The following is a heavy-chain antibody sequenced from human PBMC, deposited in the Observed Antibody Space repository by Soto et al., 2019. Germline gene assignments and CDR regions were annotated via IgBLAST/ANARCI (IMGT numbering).Heavy chain of an antibody. CDR1: GGPMSNYY. CDR3: ASQGFRPLHGLVDA. CDR2: MGYDGYT. J-gene: IGHJ6*02. Sequence: QVQLQESGPGLVKPSETLSLTCTISGGPMSNYYCSWFRQPPGQGLEWIGYMGYDGYTSYNPSLRCRVTTSLDTPKHQSSLPPRSGTAADTALYYCASQGFRPLHGLVDAWGQGTTVTVSS. V-gene: IGHV4-59*08. D-gene: IGHD3-10*01.